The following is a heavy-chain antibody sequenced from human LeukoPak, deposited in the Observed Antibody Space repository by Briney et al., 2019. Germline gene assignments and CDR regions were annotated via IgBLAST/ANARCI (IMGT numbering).Heavy chain of an antibody. CDR1: GGSISSYY. CDR3: ARDESGSYSLDY. CDR2: IYYSESP. D-gene: IGHD1-26*01. J-gene: IGHJ4*02. V-gene: IGHV4-59*01. Sequence: SETLSLTCTVSGGSISSYYWSWIRQPPGKGLEWIGYIYYSESPNHNPSLKRRVTISVATSKNEFSLKLSSVTAADAAVYYCARDESGSYSLDYWGQGTLVTVSS.